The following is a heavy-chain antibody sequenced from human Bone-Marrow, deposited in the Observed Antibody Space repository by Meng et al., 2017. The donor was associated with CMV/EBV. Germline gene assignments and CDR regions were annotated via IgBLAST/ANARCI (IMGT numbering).Heavy chain of an antibody. V-gene: IGHV4-59*01. Sequence: PGSLSPSCTVTGGSLSSDYWSWIRHPPGKGLEWIGYIYYSGSTNYHPSLKSRVTISVDTSKNQFSLKLSSVPAADTAVYYCARVKQQLGRVNYYYYGMDVWGQGTTVTVYS. J-gene: IGHJ6*02. CDR1: GGSLSSDY. CDR2: IYYSGST. D-gene: IGHD6-13*01. CDR3: ARVKQQLGRVNYYYYGMDV.